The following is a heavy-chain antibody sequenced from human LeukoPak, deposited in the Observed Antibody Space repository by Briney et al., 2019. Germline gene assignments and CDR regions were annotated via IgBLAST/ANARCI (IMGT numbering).Heavy chain of an antibody. CDR2: IYSGGST. CDR1: GFTVSSNY. Sequence: PGGSLRLSCAASGFTVSSNYMSWVRQAPGKGLEWVSVIYSGGSTYYADSVKGRFTIPRDNSKNTLYLQMNSLRAEDTAVYYCARQLYYYGSGSLSWFDPWGQGTLVTVSS. D-gene: IGHD3-10*01. CDR3: ARQLYYYGSGSLSWFDP. J-gene: IGHJ5*02. V-gene: IGHV3-66*04.